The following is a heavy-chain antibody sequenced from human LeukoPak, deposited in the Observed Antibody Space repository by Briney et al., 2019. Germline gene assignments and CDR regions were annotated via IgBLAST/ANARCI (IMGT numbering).Heavy chain of an antibody. CDR2: ISHDGNTG. V-gene: IGHV3-30-3*01. CDR3: ARVSSSGWYETPFDY. D-gene: IGHD6-19*01. J-gene: IGHJ4*02. CDR1: KFMFSAYN. Sequence: PGRSLRLSCAASKFMFSAYNMHWVRQVPGKGLEWLAIISHDGNTGHYADSVKGRFTISRDNAKNSLYLQMNSLRAEDTAVYYCARVSSSGWYETPFDYWGQGTLVTVSS.